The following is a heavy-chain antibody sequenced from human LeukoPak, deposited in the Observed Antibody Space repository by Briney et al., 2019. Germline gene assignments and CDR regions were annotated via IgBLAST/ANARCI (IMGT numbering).Heavy chain of an antibody. CDR3: ARESSEAFDI. CDR1: GFTFSSHS. J-gene: IGHJ3*02. CDR2: IGSRSTSI. V-gene: IGHV3-21*01. Sequence: PGGSLKLSCAGSGFTFSSHSMNWVRQATGKGLEWVSSIGSRSTSIYYADSVRGRFTISRDNAKNSLFLQMNSLRVEDTAVYYCARESSEAFDIWGQGTMVTVSS.